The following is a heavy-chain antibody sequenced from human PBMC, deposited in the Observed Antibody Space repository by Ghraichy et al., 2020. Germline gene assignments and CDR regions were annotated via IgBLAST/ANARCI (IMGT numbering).Heavy chain of an antibody. CDR3: ARVRSVPGWGYYYYMDV. Sequence: SQTLSLTCAISGDSVSSNSAAWNWIRQSPSRGLEWLGRTYYRSKWYNDYAVSVKSRITINPDTSKNQFSLQLNSVTPEDTAVYYCARVRSVPGWGYYYYMDVWGKGTTVTVSS. CDR2: TYYRSKWYN. V-gene: IGHV6-1*01. CDR1: GDSVSSNSAA. D-gene: IGHD1-26*01. J-gene: IGHJ6*03.